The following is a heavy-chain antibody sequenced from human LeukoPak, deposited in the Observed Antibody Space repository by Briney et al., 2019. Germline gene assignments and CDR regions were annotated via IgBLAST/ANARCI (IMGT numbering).Heavy chain of an antibody. CDR1: GGSFSGYY. CDR3: ARVGVVVAATGNLWFDP. J-gene: IGHJ5*02. D-gene: IGHD2-15*01. V-gene: IGHV3-11*04. Sequence: LSLTCAVYGGSFSGYYWSWIRQPPGKGLEWVSYISSSGTTIYYADSVKGRFTISRDNAKNSLYLQMNSLRAEDTAVYYCARVGVVVAATGNLWFDPWGQGTLVTVSS. CDR2: ISSSGTTI.